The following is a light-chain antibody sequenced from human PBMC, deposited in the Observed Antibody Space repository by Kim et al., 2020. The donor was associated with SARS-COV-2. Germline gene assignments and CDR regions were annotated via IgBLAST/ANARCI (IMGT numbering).Light chain of an antibody. J-gene: IGLJ2*01. CDR1: NIRDKT. V-gene: IGLV3-21*04. CDR2: YTS. CDR3: QVWNNNIDPVV. Sequence: SYELTQPPSVSVAPGKTATITCEGDNIRDKTVHWYQLRPGQAPVLVIHYTSDRPSGVPERLSGSKSGNTATLTITRVEAGDEADYYCQVWNNNIDPVVFGGGTKLTVL.